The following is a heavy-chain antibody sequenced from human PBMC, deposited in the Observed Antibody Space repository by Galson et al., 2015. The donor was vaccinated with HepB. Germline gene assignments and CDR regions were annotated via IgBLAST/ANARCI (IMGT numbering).Heavy chain of an antibody. CDR2: ISSSSSYI. CDR1: GFTFSSYS. J-gene: IGHJ4*02. V-gene: IGHV3-21*01. D-gene: IGHD3-3*01. CDR3: ARDLIETSGMEWFNSGGTGY. Sequence: SLRLSCAASGFTFSSYSMNWVRQAPGKGLEWVSSISSSSSYIYYADSVKGRFTISRDNAKNSLYLQMNSLRAEDTAVYYCARDLIETSGMEWFNSGGTGYWGQGTLVAVSS.